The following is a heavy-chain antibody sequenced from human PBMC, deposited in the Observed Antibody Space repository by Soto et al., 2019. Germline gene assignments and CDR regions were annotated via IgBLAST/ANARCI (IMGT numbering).Heavy chain of an antibody. CDR1: GGSFSGYH. Sequence: QVQLQQWGAGLLKTSETLSLTCAVYGGSFSGYHWTWIRQPPGRGLDWIGEITHRGSPNYNPSLKSRVTISIDTSKKQFSLNLSSVTAADTAVYYCARIPGSDYSDPHDYWGQGTLVTVSS. V-gene: IGHV4-34*01. D-gene: IGHD4-17*01. CDR3: ARIPGSDYSDPHDY. CDR2: ITHRGSP. J-gene: IGHJ4*02.